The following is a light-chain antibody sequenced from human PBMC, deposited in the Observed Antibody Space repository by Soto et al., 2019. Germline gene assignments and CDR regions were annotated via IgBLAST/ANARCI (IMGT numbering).Light chain of an antibody. CDR1: QSVSKS. CDR3: QQGNNWPIFT. CDR2: TTS. V-gene: IGKV3-11*01. J-gene: IGKJ3*01. Sequence: EIVLTQSPATLSLSPGERANISCRASQSVSKSLAWYQQKPGQAPRLLIYTTSNRATGIPARFSGSGSRTDFTLTTISLEPEDFAVYYCQQGNNWPIFTFGPGTKVDIK.